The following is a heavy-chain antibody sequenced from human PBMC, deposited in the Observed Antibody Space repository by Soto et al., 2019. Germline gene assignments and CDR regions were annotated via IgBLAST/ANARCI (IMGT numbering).Heavy chain of an antibody. CDR1: GFTFSSYA. CDR3: ARVNGRGTDGITIFGVVHYYFDY. Sequence: PGGSLRLSCAASGFTFSSYAMHWVRQAPGKGLEWVAVISYDGSNKYYADSVKGRFTISRDNSKNTLYLQMNSLRAEDTAVYYWARVNGRGTDGITIFGVVHYYFDYWGQGTLVTVPS. CDR2: ISYDGSNK. J-gene: IGHJ4*02. V-gene: IGHV3-30-3*01. D-gene: IGHD3-3*01.